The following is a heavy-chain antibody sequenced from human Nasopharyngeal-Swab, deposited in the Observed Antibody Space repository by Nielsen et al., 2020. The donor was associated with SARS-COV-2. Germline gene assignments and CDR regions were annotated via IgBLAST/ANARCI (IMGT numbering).Heavy chain of an antibody. Sequence: GGSLRLSCVASGFTFSSYAMNWVRQAPGKGLEWVSAISRTYSTYYADSVRGRFTVSRDHSKNTLYLQMSSLRAEDTAVYYCAKGTGMTYRAIDYWGQGTLVTASS. V-gene: IGHV3-23*01. CDR3: AKGTGMTYRAIDY. J-gene: IGHJ4*02. D-gene: IGHD1-14*01. CDR1: GFTFSSYA. CDR2: ISRTYST.